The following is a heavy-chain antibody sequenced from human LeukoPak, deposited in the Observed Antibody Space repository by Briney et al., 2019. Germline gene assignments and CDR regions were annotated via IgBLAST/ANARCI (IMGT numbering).Heavy chain of an antibody. V-gene: IGHV1-2*06. CDR2: INPNSGGT. D-gene: IGHD1-1*01. CDR3: VLIEGHWNSFDY. Sequence: GASVTVSCTASGYTLTDYYMHWVRQAPGQGLEWMGRINPNSGGTNYAQKFQGRVTMTRDTSISTAYMELSRLRSDDTAVYYCVLIEGHWNSFDYWGQGTLVTVSS. CDR1: GYTLTDYY. J-gene: IGHJ4*02.